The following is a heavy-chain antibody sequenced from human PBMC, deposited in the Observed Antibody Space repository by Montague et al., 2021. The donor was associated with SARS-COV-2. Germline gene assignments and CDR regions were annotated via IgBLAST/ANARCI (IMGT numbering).Heavy chain of an antibody. CDR1: FGSISTYY. CDR3: ARQDAWAYCGDECYRGWFDS. D-gene: IGHD2-21*01. CDR2: IFYNGST. V-gene: IGHV4-59*07. J-gene: IGHJ5*01. Sequence: SDTLSLTCTVSFGSISTYYWRWIRQHPGKGLEWIGFIFYNGSTKYNPSLKRRVSISLDTSKNQFSLKLSSVTAADTAVYYCARQDAWAYCGDECYRGWFDSWGQGTLVTVSS.